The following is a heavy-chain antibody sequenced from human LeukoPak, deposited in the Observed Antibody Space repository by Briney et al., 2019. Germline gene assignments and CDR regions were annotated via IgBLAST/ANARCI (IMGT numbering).Heavy chain of an antibody. J-gene: IGHJ4*02. V-gene: IGHV4-59*12. Sequence: SETLSLTCTVSGGSISGYYWGWIRQPPGKGLEWIGHIYYSGSTNYNPSLKSRVTVSLHTSENQCPLKMNSVTAADTAVYYCARRGRYYYGSGSHFDYWGQGTLVTVSS. CDR2: IYYSGST. CDR1: GGSISGYY. D-gene: IGHD3-10*01. CDR3: ARRGRYYYGSGSHFDY.